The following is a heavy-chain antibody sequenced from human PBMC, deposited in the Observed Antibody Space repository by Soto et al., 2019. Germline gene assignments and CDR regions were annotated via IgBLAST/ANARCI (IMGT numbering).Heavy chain of an antibody. J-gene: IGHJ2*01. Sequence: GGSLRLSCADSGLTFSNYWMSWVRQAPGKGLEWVANIKQDGSEKYYVDSVKGRFTISRDNTKNSLFLQMNSLRAEDTAVYYCARDAGISAAAPYWYFDLWGRGTLVTVSS. CDR1: GLTFSNYW. CDR2: IKQDGSEK. CDR3: ARDAGISAAAPYWYFDL. V-gene: IGHV3-7*04. D-gene: IGHD6-13*01.